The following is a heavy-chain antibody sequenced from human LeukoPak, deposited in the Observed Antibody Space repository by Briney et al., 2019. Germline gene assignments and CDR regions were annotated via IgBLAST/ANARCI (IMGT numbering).Heavy chain of an antibody. J-gene: IGHJ4*02. CDR3: ARKTNSDSNPYYQPFDY. V-gene: IGHV3-23*01. D-gene: IGHD3-22*01. CDR1: GFTFTGCS. Sequence: GGSLRLSCLGSGFTFTGCSLDWVRQAPGKGLEWVSTISGIGATHYADSVQGRFTISRDDSKNTLYLQMNSLRAEDTAVYYCARKTNSDSNPYYQPFDYWGQGTLVTVSS. CDR2: ISGIGAT.